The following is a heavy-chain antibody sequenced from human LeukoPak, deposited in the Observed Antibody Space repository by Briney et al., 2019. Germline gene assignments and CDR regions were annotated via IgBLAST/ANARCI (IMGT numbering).Heavy chain of an antibody. CDR1: GFTFSSYS. D-gene: IGHD6-13*01. V-gene: IGHV3-48*01. Sequence: GGSLRLSCAASGFTFSSYSMNWVRQAPGKGLEWVSYISSSSSTIYYADSVKGRFTISRDNAKNSLYLQMNSLRAEDTAVYYCAREGRTHSIDYWGQGTLVTVAS. CDR2: ISSSSSTI. CDR3: AREGRTHSIDY. J-gene: IGHJ4*02.